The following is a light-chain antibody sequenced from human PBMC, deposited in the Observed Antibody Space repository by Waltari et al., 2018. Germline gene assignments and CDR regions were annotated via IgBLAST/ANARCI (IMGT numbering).Light chain of an antibody. J-gene: IGLJ2*01. Sequence: QSALTQPASVSGSPGQSVTISCTGTSIDVGGYNSVSWYQEHPGQAPRVIIYAVSDRPSGVSDRFSGSKSGNTASLTISGLQAEDEADYYCSSQSSNNVVLFGGGTKLTVL. CDR2: AVS. CDR3: SSQSSNNVVL. V-gene: IGLV2-14*01. CDR1: SIDVGGYNS.